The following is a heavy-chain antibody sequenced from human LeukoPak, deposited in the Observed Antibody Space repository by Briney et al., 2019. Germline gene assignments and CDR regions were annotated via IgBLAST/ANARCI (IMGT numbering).Heavy chain of an antibody. CDR1: GYPFTGYY. CDR3: ARDFRRTYFDP. J-gene: IGHJ5*02. CDR2: INSNIGDT. Sequence: ASVKVSCKASGYPFTGYYIHWVRQAPGQGFEWMGWINSNIGDTSYAQKFQGRVTLTRDTSISTAYMELSSLTSDDTAVYYCARDFRRTYFDPWGQGTLVTVSS. V-gene: IGHV1-2*02.